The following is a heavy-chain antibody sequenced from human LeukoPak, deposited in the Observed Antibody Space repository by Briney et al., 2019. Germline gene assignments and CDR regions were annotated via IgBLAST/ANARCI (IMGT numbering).Heavy chain of an antibody. D-gene: IGHD3-22*01. CDR3: AKDPARITMIVVVAAFDI. CDR1: GFTFSSYG. Sequence: GGSLRLSCAASGFTFSSYGMHWVRQAPGKGLEWVAFIRYDGSSKYYADSVKGRFTISRDNSKNTLYLQMNSLRAEDTAVYYCAKDPARITMIVVVAAFDIWGQGTMVTVSS. V-gene: IGHV3-30*02. CDR2: IRYDGSSK. J-gene: IGHJ3*02.